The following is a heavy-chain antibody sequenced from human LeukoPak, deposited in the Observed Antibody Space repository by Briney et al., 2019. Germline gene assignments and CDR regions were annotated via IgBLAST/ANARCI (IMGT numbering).Heavy chain of an antibody. V-gene: IGHV4-38-2*01. CDR1: GYSISSGYY. CDR2: IYHSGST. CDR3: ARGDSSGYCDY. Sequence: SETPSLTCAVSGYSISSGYYWGWIQPPPGKGLEWIGSIYHSGSTYYNPSLKSRVTISVDTSKNQFSLKLSSVTAADTAVYYCARGDSSGYCDYWGQGTLVTVSS. J-gene: IGHJ4*02. D-gene: IGHD3-22*01.